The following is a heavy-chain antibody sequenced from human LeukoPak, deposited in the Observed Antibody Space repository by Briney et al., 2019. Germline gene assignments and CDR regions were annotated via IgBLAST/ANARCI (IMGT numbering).Heavy chain of an antibody. Sequence: GGSLRLSCAASGFTFSNYWMSWVRQAPGKGLEWVANIKRDGSEKYYVDSVKGRFTISRDNAKNSLYLQMNSLRAADTAVYYCAPMAADTAMVGMDVWGQGTEVTVSS. D-gene: IGHD5-18*01. CDR2: IKRDGSEK. CDR1: GFTFSNYW. CDR3: APMAADTAMVGMDV. J-gene: IGHJ6*02. V-gene: IGHV3-7*05.